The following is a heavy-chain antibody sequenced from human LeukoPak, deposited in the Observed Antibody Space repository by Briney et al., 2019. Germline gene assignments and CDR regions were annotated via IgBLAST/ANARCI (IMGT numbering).Heavy chain of an antibody. CDR2: ISPYSGNT. D-gene: IGHD6-19*01. CDR1: GYLFINYG. J-gene: IGHJ4*02. Sequence: ASVRVSCKASGYLFINYGISWLRQAPGQGLECMGWISPYSGNTDYAQKLQGRGTMTTDTSTTTAYMELRSLRFDDTAVYYCARTSGVSVAGSPYYFDFWGQGTLISVSS. V-gene: IGHV1-18*01. CDR3: ARTSGVSVAGSPYYFDF.